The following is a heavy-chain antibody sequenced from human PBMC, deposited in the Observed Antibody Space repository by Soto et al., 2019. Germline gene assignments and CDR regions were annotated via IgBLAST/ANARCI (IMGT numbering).Heavy chain of an antibody. V-gene: IGHV4-59*01. CDR1: GGSISSYY. CDR3: ARTALGWFDT. D-gene: IGHD2-21*02. J-gene: IGHJ5*02. Sequence: PSETLSLTCSVSGGSISSYYWSWIRQPPGKGLEWIGYIFYSGRSGSTNYNPSLKSRVTISVDTSKNQFSLKLSSVTAADTAVYYCARTALGWFDTWGQGTLVTVSS. CDR2: IFYSGRSGST.